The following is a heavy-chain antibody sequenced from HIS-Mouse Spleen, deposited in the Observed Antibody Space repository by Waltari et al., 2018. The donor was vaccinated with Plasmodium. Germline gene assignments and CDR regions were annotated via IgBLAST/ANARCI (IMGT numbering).Heavy chain of an antibody. D-gene: IGHD6-13*01. Sequence: QVQLVQSGAEVKKPGASVKVSCKASGYTFTGYYMHWVRQAPGQGLEWMGWINPTRVGTNYAQKFQGRFTMTRDTSISTAYMELSRLRSDDTAVYYCARVLGYKAAAGTFVEYFQHWGQGTLVTVSS. CDR2: INPTRVGT. V-gene: IGHV1-2*02. J-gene: IGHJ1*01. CDR1: GYTFTGYY. CDR3: ARVLGYKAAAGTFVEYFQH.